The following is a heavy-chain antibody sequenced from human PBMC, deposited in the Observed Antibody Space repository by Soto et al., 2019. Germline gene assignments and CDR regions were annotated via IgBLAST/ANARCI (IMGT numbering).Heavy chain of an antibody. CDR3: ARSYSGSPLGMDV. D-gene: IGHD1-26*01. CDR2: IWYDGSNK. J-gene: IGHJ6*02. V-gene: IGHV3-33*01. CDR1: GFTFSSYG. Sequence: QVQLVESGGGVVQPGRSLRLSCAASGFTFSSYGMHWVRQAPGKGLEWVAVIWYDGSNKYYADSVKGLFTISRDNSKNALYLQMNSLRAEDTAVYYCARSYSGSPLGMDVWGQGTTVTVSS.